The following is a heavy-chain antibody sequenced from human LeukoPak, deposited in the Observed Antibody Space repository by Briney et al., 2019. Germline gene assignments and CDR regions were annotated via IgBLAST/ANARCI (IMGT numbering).Heavy chain of an antibody. CDR3: ARGARYYDSSGIGY. CDR1: GFTFSSYA. Sequence: PGGSLRLSCAASGFTFSSYAMHRVRQAPGKGLEWVAVISYDGSNKYYADSVKGRFTISRDNSKNTLYLQMNSLRAEDTAVYYCARGARYYDSSGIGYWGQGTLVTVSS. V-gene: IGHV3-30*04. CDR2: ISYDGSNK. J-gene: IGHJ4*02. D-gene: IGHD3-22*01.